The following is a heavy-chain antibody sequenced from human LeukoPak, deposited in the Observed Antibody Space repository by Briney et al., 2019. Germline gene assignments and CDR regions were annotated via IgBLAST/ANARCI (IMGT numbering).Heavy chain of an antibody. CDR2: ISSGASTM. V-gene: IGHV3-48*03. Sequence: SGGSLRLSCAASGFMFSSYEMYWVRQAPGKGLEWVSYISSGASTMYYADSVKGRFTISRDNAKNSLLLQMNSLRAEDTAVYYCALLAVASDFDYWGQGTLVTVSS. D-gene: IGHD6-19*01. CDR1: GFMFSSYE. J-gene: IGHJ4*02. CDR3: ALLAVASDFDY.